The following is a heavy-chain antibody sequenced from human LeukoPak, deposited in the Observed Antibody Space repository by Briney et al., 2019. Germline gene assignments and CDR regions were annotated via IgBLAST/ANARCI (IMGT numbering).Heavy chain of an antibody. D-gene: IGHD2-8*02. CDR1: GFTVSSNY. Sequence: PGGSLRLSCAASGFTVSSNYMTWVRQAPGKGLEWVSVISGSGDSTFYADPVKGRFTISRDNSKNTLYLQMNSLRAEDTAVYYCARGSTGPEYWGQGTLLTVSS. CDR2: ISGSGDST. CDR3: ARGSTGPEY. J-gene: IGHJ4*02. V-gene: IGHV3-53*01.